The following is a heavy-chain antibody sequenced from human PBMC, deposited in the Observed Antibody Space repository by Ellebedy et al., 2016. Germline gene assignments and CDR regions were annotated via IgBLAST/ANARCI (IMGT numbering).Heavy chain of an antibody. V-gene: IGHV3-74*01. J-gene: IGHJ4*02. D-gene: IGHD5-24*01. CDR3: ARDGDGLCHSGEFTY. CDR1: GFTFSSYW. CDR2: INSDGSST. Sequence: GGSLRLXXAASGFTFSSYWMHWVRQAPGKGLVWVSRINSDGSSTSYADSVKGRFTISRDNAKNTLYLQINSLRAEDTAVYYCARDGDGLCHSGEFTYWGQGTLVTVSS.